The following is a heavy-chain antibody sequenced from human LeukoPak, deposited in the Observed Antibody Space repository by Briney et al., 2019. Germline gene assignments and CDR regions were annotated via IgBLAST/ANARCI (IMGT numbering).Heavy chain of an antibody. J-gene: IGHJ4*02. CDR1: GFTFSSYG. V-gene: IGHV3-30*02. Sequence: GGSLRLSCAASGFTFSSYGMHWVRQAPGKGLEWVAFIRYDGSNKYYADSVKGRFTISRDNSKNTLYLQMNSLRAEDTAVYYCAKDFLEFPNGGDANDFDYWGQGTLVTVSS. D-gene: IGHD2-21*02. CDR3: AKDFLEFPNGGDANDFDY. CDR2: IRYDGSNK.